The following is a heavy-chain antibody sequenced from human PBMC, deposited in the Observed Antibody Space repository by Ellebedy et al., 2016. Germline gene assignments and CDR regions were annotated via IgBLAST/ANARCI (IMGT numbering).Heavy chain of an antibody. J-gene: IGHJ4*02. D-gene: IGHD1-26*01. CDR3: ARERSGTYDLLI. CDR1: GYTFTNYY. CDR2: MKPGGGSP. Sequence: ASVKVSXXASGYTFTNYYIHWVRQAPGQGLEWMGIMKPGGGSPDYAQKFQGRVTMTGGTSTSTVYMELSSLRSEDTAVYYCARERSGTYDLLIWGQGTVVTVSS. V-gene: IGHV1-46*01.